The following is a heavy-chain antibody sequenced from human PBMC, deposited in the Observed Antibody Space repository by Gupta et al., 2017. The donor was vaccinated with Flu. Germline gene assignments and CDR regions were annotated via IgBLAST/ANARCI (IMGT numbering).Heavy chain of an antibody. Sequence: QVQLQESGPGLVKPSETLSLTCTVSGGSISSYYWSWIRQPAGKGLELIGRMYASGSTNYNPSLESRATMSLDTSKNQFSLKLSFVTAADTAVYYCARDQGSNGRSFDYWGQGTLVTVSS. J-gene: IGHJ4*02. CDR3: ARDQGSNGRSFDY. CDR2: MYASGST. D-gene: IGHD6-19*01. CDR1: GGSISSYY. V-gene: IGHV4-4*07.